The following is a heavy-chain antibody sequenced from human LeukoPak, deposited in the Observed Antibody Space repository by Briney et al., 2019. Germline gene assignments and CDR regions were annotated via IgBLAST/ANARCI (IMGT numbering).Heavy chain of an antibody. CDR2: ISSSGGST. D-gene: IGHD1-26*01. CDR1: GFTFSSSA. J-gene: IGHJ4*02. CDR3: SEDQRWESPQLPYS. Sequence: GGSLRLSCAASGFTFSSSAMSWVRQVPGKGLGWVSGISSSGGSTNYADSVRGRFTISRDNSKNTLYVQMNSLRDEDTALYYCSEDQRWESPQLPYSWGQGTLVTVSS. V-gene: IGHV3-23*01.